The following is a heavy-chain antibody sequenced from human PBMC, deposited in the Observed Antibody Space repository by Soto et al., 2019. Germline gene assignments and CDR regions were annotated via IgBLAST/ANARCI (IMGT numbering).Heavy chain of an antibody. J-gene: IGHJ6*02. D-gene: IGHD2-15*01. V-gene: IGHV1-69*13. CDR2: IIPISGTT. Sequence: ASVKVSCKSSGGTFSTHAIIWVRQAPGHGLEWMGGIIPISGTTYYTQKFQGRVTITADEPTSTAFMELSSLKSEDTAVFYCARGYCSGGNCYSGMDVWGQGTMVTVSS. CDR1: GGTFSTHA. CDR3: ARGYCSGGNCYSGMDV.